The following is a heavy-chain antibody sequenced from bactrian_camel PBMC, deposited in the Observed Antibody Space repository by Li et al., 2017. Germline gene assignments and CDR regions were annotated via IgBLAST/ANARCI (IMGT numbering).Heavy chain of an antibody. J-gene: IGHJ4*01. CDR2: MHSDGTT. D-gene: IGHD6*01. Sequence: HVQLVESGGGSVQTGGSLRLSCTGSIRIANMNCMAWFRQAPGKQREGVAVMHSDGTTSYADSAQGRFIVHKDNIKNVLYLQMFSLKPEDTGMYYCAADADGGSWCRPVFYGLIDYDYWGQGTQVTVS. CDR1: IRIANMNC. CDR3: AADADGGSWCRPVFYGLIDYDY. V-gene: IGHV3S53*01.